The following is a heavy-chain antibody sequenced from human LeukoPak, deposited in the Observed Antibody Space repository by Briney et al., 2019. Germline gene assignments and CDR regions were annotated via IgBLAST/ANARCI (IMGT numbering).Heavy chain of an antibody. D-gene: IGHD2-15*01. CDR3: ARDYCSGGRCPLF. CDR1: GYRFTTYG. CDR2: ISPYNADT. Sequence: ASVKVSCKASGYRFTTYGITWVRQAPGQGLEWMGWISPYNADTNYAQKYQDRVIMTTDTITCTAYMELRSLRSDDTAVYYCARDYCSGGRCPLFWGQGTLVSVSS. V-gene: IGHV1-18*01. J-gene: IGHJ4*02.